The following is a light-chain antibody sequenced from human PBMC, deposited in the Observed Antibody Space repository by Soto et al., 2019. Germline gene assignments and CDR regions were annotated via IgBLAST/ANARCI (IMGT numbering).Light chain of an antibody. J-gene: IGKJ5*01. Sequence: EIVLTQSPDTLSLSPGERATLSCRASQSIRSERLAWYQQKPGQAPRLVIFDASNRASGMPERFSGSGSGTDFTLTIARLEPEDFAVYYCQQYGGSPITFGLGTQLEI. V-gene: IGKV3-20*01. CDR3: QQYGGSPIT. CDR1: QSIRSER. CDR2: DAS.